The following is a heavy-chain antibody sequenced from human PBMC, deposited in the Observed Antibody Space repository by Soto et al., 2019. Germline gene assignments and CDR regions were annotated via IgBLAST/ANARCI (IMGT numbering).Heavy chain of an antibody. CDR3: ATLKSPLYCSGGSSYHRSRDG. CDR2: IYHSGST. J-gene: IGHJ6*02. CDR1: GGSSSSSNW. V-gene: IGHV4-4*02. D-gene: IGHD2-15*01. Sequence: SETLSLTCAVSGGSSSSSNWWSWVRQPPGKGLEWIGEIYHSGSTNYNPSLKSRVTISVDTSKNQFSLKLSSVTAADTAVYYCATLKSPLYCSGGSSYHRSRDGWGQGPTVPVS.